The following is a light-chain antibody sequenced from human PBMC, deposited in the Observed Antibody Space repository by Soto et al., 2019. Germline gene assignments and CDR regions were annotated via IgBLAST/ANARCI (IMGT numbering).Light chain of an antibody. Sequence: EIVMTQSPATLSVSPGEGATLSCRASQSVSSKLAWYQQKPGQAPRLLIYGISTRATGVPARFSGSGSGTEFTLTISSLQSEDFAVYSCQQYSQWPITFGQGTRLEIK. CDR3: QQYSQWPIT. CDR1: QSVSSK. CDR2: GIS. V-gene: IGKV3-15*01. J-gene: IGKJ5*01.